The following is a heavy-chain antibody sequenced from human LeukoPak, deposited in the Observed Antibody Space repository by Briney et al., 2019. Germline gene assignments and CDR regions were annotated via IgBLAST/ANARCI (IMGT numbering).Heavy chain of an antibody. J-gene: IGHJ4*02. CDR2: ISGGGGST. V-gene: IGHV3-23*01. Sequence: GGSLRLSCAASGFTFSGYAMSWVRQAPGKGLEWVSAISGGGGSTYYADSVKGRFTISRDNSKNTLYLQMNSLRAEDTAVYYCAKDLSDSSGWYFDYWGQGTLVTVSS. D-gene: IGHD6-19*01. CDR3: AKDLSDSSGWYFDY. CDR1: GFTFSGYA.